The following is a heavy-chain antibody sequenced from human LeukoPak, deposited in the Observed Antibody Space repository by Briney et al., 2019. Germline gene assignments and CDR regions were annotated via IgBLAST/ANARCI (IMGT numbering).Heavy chain of an antibody. CDR2: IKQDGSEK. D-gene: IGHD6-19*01. V-gene: IGHV3-7*01. CDR3: ARSGEWLVGFPRRYYYYYMDV. CDR1: GFTFSSYW. Sequence: PGGSLRLSCAASGFTFSSYWMSWVRQAPGKGLEWVANIKQDGSEKYYVGSVKGRFTISRDNAKNSLYLQMNSLRAEDTAVYYCARSGEWLVGFPRRYYYYYMDVWGKGTTVTVSS. J-gene: IGHJ6*03.